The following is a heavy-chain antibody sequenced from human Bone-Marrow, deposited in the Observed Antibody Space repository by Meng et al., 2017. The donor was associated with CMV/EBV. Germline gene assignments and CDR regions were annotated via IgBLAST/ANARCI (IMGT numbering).Heavy chain of an antibody. D-gene: IGHD4-23*01. Sequence: GGSLRLSCAASGFTFRNYAMHWVRQAPGKGLEWVGFIRSKAYGGTTEYAASVKDRFTISRDYSKSIAYLQMTSLKTEDTAVYYCSRDHTNDYGGNSWGQPSYYDYYGMDVWGQGTTVTVSS. V-gene: IGHV3-49*04. J-gene: IGHJ6*02. CDR3: SRDHTNDYGGNSWGQPSYYDYYGMDV. CDR1: GFTFRNYA. CDR2: IRSKAYGGTT.